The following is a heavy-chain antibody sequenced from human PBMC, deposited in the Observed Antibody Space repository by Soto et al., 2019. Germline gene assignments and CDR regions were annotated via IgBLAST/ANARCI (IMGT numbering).Heavy chain of an antibody. CDR3: ARAVCSSTSCYPDY. V-gene: IGHV1-8*01. D-gene: IGHD2-2*01. Sequence: ASVKVSCKASGYTFTSYDINWVRQATGQGLEWMGWMNPNSGNTGYAQKFQGRVTMTRNTSISTAYMELSSLRSEDTAVYYCARAVCSSTSCYPDYWGQGTLVTV. J-gene: IGHJ4*02. CDR2: MNPNSGNT. CDR1: GYTFTSYD.